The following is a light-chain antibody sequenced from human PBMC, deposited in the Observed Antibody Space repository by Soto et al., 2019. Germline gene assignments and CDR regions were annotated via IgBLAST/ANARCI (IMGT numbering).Light chain of an antibody. Sequence: QSALTQPASVSGSPGQSITISCTGTSSDVGTYNLVSWYQQHTGKAPKLMIYEGSKRPSGVSNRFSGSKSGNTASLTISGLQAEDEADYYCCSFAGSGDVVFGGGTKLTVL. CDR3: CSFAGSGDVV. CDR2: EGS. CDR1: SSDVGTYNL. V-gene: IGLV2-23*01. J-gene: IGLJ2*01.